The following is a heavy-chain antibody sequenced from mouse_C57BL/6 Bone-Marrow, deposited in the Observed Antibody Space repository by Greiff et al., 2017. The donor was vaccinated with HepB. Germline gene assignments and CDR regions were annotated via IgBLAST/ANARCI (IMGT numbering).Heavy chain of an antibody. CDR3: TTYDGYDY. CDR2: IDPENGDT. CDR1: GFNIKDDY. D-gene: IGHD2-3*01. Sequence: EVKLVESGAELVRPGASVKLSCTASGFNIKDDYMHWVKQRPEQGLEWIGWIDPENGDTEYASKFQGKATITADTSSNTAYLQLSSLTSEDTAVYYCTTYDGYDYWGQGTTLTVSS. V-gene: IGHV14-4*01. J-gene: IGHJ2*01.